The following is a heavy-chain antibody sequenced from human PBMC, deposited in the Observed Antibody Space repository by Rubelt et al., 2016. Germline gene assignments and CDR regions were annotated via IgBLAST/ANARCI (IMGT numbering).Heavy chain of an antibody. V-gene: IGHV3-66*01. CDR3: ARNGYSSSWYRN. J-gene: IGHJ4*02. CDR2: TYSGGST. Sequence: EVHLMESGGGLVQPGGSLRLSCAASGFTVSTNYMSWVRQAPGKGLEWVSVTYSGGSTFYADSVKGRFTISRDNSKNTLYLQMSSLRAEDTAVYYCARNGYSSSWYRNWGLGTLVTVSS. CDR1: GFTVSTNY. D-gene: IGHD6-13*01.